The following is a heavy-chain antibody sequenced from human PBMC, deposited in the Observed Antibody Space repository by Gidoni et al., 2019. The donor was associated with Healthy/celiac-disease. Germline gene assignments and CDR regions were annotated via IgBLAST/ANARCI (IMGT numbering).Heavy chain of an antibody. V-gene: IGHV4-59*01. D-gene: IGHD3-3*01. Sequence: QVQLQESGPGLVKPSETLSLTCTVSGGSISSYYCSWIRQPPGKGLEWIGYIYFSGSTNYNPSLKSRVTISVDTSKNQFSLKLSSVTAADTAVYYCARWNDFWSGYPTYYFDYWGQGTLVTVSS. CDR2: IYFSGST. CDR3: ARWNDFWSGYPTYYFDY. CDR1: GGSISSYY. J-gene: IGHJ4*02.